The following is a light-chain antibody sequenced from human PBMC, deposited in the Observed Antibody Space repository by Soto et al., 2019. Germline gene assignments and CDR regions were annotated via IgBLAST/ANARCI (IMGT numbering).Light chain of an antibody. CDR2: GAS. V-gene: IGKV3-15*01. CDR1: QSVNSN. J-gene: IGKJ1*01. Sequence: EVVMTQSPATLSASPGERATLSCRASQSVNSNLAWYQQKPGQAPRLLIYGASTRATGIPARFIGSGSGAEFTLTISSLQSEDFAVYYCQQYDNWPPWTFGQGTKVEIK. CDR3: QQYDNWPPWT.